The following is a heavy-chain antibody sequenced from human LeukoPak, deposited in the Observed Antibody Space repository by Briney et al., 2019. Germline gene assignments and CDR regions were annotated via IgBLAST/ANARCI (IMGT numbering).Heavy chain of an antibody. CDR3: AKDLGFSTVTTFRI. CDR1: GFTFSSYA. D-gene: IGHD4-17*01. Sequence: GGSLRLSCAASGFTFSSYAMHWVRQAPGKGLEWVAVISYDGSNKYYADSVKGRFTISRDNSKNTLYLQMNSLRAEDTTVYYCAKDLGFSTVTTFRIWGQGTMVTVSS. J-gene: IGHJ3*02. CDR2: ISYDGSNK. V-gene: IGHV3-30-3*01.